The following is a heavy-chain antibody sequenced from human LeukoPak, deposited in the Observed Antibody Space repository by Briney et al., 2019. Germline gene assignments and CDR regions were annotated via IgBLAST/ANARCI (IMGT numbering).Heavy chain of an antibody. CDR1: GFTFSSYG. CDR2: ISYDGSNK. CDR3: AKDAAIVVTNGDFDY. V-gene: IGHV3-30*18. D-gene: IGHD5-12*01. Sequence: GRSLRLSCAASGFTFSSYGMHWVRQAPGKGLEWVAVISYDGSNKYYADSVKGRFTISRDNSKNTLYLQMNSLRAEDTAVYYCAKDAAIVVTNGDFDYWGQGTLVTVPS. J-gene: IGHJ4*02.